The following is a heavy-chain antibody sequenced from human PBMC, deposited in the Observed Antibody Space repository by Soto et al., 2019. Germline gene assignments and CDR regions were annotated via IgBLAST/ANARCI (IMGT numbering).Heavy chain of an antibody. V-gene: IGHV4-59*01. Sequence: PSETLSLTCTVSSGSISTYYWSWIRQPPGKGLEWIDYIYYTGSTNYNPSLKTRVAISMDTSKNQFSLNLSSVTAADTAVYYCAGAPNLAYFDFWGLGTLSTVSS. CDR3: AGAPNLAYFDF. CDR1: SGSISTYY. D-gene: IGHD7-27*01. J-gene: IGHJ4*02. CDR2: IYYTGST.